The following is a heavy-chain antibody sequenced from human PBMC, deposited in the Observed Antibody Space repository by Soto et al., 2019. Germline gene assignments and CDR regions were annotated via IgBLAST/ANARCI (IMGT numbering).Heavy chain of an antibody. D-gene: IGHD4-17*01. V-gene: IGHV4-34*01. CDR3: ARALIRGDYVCDY. J-gene: IGHJ4*02. CDR1: GGSFSGYY. Sequence: QVQLQQWGAGLLKPSETLSLTCAVYGGSFSGYYWSWIRQPPGKGLEWIGEINHSGSTNYNPSLKSRVTRSADTSTNQFSLNLSSVQAEATDVYYCARALIRGDYVCDYWGQGTLVTVSS. CDR2: INHSGST.